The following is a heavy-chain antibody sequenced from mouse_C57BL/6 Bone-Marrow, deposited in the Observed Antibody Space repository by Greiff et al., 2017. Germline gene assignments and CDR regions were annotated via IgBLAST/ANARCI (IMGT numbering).Heavy chain of an antibody. D-gene: IGHD2-2*01. CDR3: ARDGYHEGYFDV. CDR1: GYSITSGYY. Sequence: EVQLQESGPGLVKPSQSLSLTCSVTGYSITSGYYWNWIRQFPGNKLEWMGYISYDGSNNYNPSLKNRISITRDTSKNQFFLKLNSVTTEDTATYYCARDGYHEGYFDVWGTGTTVTVSS. CDR2: ISYDGSN. J-gene: IGHJ1*03. V-gene: IGHV3-6*01.